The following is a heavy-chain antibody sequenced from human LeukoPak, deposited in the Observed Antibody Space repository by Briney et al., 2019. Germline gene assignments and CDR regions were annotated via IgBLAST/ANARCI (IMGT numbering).Heavy chain of an antibody. CDR3: ARVVGGIGGYYYYYMDV. CDR1: GGSISSSNW. D-gene: IGHD3-16*01. V-gene: IGHV4-4*02. J-gene: IGHJ6*03. Sequence: PSETMSLTCAVSGGSISSSNWWSWVRQPPGKGLEWIGEIYHSGSTNYNPSLKSRVTISVDKSKNQFSLKLSSVTAADTAVYYCARVVGGIGGYYYYYMDVWGKGTTVTVSS. CDR2: IYHSGST.